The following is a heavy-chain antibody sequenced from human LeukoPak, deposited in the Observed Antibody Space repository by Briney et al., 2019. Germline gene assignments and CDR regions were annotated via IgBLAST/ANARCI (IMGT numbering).Heavy chain of an antibody. CDR1: GGSISSSTHY. CDR3: ARFPGISVAGTFLGDY. V-gene: IGHV4-39*01. Sequence: SETLSLTCTVSGGSISSSTHYWGWIRQPPGKGLEWIGGIYYSGSTYYNPSLKSRVTISVDTSKNQFSLKLSSVTAADTAVYYCARFPGISVAGTFLGDYWGQGTLVTVSS. D-gene: IGHD6-19*01. J-gene: IGHJ4*02. CDR2: IYYSGST.